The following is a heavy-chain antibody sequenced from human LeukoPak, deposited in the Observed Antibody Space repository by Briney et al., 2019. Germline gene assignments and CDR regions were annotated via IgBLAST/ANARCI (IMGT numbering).Heavy chain of an antibody. CDR3: ARDVYSNGYYYYGMDV. J-gene: IGHJ6*02. Sequence: GASVKVSCKASGYTFTSYGISWVRQAPGQGLEWMGWISAYNGNTNYAQKLQGRVTMTTDTSTSTAYMELRSLRSGDTAVYYCARDVYSNGYYYYGMDVWGQGTTVTVSS. V-gene: IGHV1-18*01. CDR2: ISAYNGNT. D-gene: IGHD4-11*01. CDR1: GYTFTSYG.